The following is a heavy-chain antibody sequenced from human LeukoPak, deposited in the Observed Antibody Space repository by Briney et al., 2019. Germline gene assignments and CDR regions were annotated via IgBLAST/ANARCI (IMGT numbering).Heavy chain of an antibody. V-gene: IGHV1-18*01. Sequence: ASVKVSCKASGYTFTTYGISWVRQAPGQGLEWMGWISTYNGNTNYAQKVQGRVTVTTDTSTSSAYMELRSLRSDDTAVYYCARDRYSGSPIDAFDIWGQGTMVTVSS. CDR3: ARDRYSGSPIDAFDI. CDR1: GYTFTTYG. D-gene: IGHD1-26*01. J-gene: IGHJ3*02. CDR2: ISTYNGNT.